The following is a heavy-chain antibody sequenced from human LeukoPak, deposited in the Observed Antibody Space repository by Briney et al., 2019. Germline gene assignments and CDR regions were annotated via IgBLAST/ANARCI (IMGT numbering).Heavy chain of an antibody. D-gene: IGHD4-17*01. CDR1: EITYSRYV. CDR2: ISASGGTT. Sequence: GGSLRLSCTPSEITYSRYVMGWLRQAPGKGPEWVSTISASGGTTYYADSVQGRFTISRDNSKNTLYLQMNSLRAEDTAVYYCATLYGDYNWYFDLWGRGTLVTVSS. J-gene: IGHJ2*01. V-gene: IGHV3-23*01. CDR3: ATLYGDYNWYFDL.